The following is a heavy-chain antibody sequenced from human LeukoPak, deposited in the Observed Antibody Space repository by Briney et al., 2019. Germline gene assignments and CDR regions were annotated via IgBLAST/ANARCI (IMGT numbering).Heavy chain of an antibody. CDR3: ARERGGGSYFMSGCFDP. V-gene: IGHV1-69*01. D-gene: IGHD1-26*01. J-gene: IGHJ5*02. CDR2: IIPIFGTA. CDR1: GGTFRSYA. Sequence: SEKVSCTASGGTFRSYAISWVRQAPGQGLEWVGGIIPIFGTANYAQKFQGRVTLTADASTSTAYMELSSLRSEDTAVYYCARERGGGSYFMSGCFDPWGQGTMVTVSS.